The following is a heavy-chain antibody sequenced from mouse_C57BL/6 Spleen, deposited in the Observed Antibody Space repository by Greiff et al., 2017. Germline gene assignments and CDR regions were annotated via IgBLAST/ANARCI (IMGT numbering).Heavy chain of an antibody. D-gene: IGHD3-1*01. V-gene: IGHV5-4*01. CDR3: ARDERATGLDY. Sequence: EVHLVESGGGLVKPGGSLKLSCAASGFTFSSYAMSWVRQTPEKRLEWVATISDGGSYTYYPDNVKGRFTISRDNAKNNLYLQMSHLKSEDTAMYYCARDERATGLDYWGQGTTLTVSS. CDR1: GFTFSSYA. J-gene: IGHJ2*01. CDR2: ISDGGSYT.